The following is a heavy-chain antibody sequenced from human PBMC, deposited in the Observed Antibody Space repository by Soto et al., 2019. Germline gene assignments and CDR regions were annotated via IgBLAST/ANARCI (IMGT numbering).Heavy chain of an antibody. V-gene: IGHV3-23*01. CDR2: ITDSGGDA. D-gene: IGHD2-15*01. CDR3: ARGLTDSYPRSRIFAF. Sequence: GGSLRLSCVASGITLGRRAMSWGRQAPGEGLEWVSTITDSGGDAKYADSVRGRFAISRDNSKKTLYLQMSSLTAEDSAIYYCARGLTDSYPRSRIFAFSGRGTLVTVSS. CDR1: GITLGRRA. J-gene: IGHJ4*02.